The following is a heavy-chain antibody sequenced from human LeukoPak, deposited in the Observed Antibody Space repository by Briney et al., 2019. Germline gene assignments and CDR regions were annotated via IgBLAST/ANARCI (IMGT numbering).Heavy chain of an antibody. Sequence: GASVKVSCKASGGTFSSYAISWVRQAPGQGLEWMGRIIPILGIANYAQKFQGRVTITADKSTSTAYMELSSLRSEDTAVYYCAGRTSLNYYDSSGYYTGFYYGMDVWGQGTTVTVSS. CDR1: GGTFSSYA. D-gene: IGHD3-22*01. CDR3: AGRTSLNYYDSSGYYTGFYYGMDV. J-gene: IGHJ6*02. V-gene: IGHV1-69*04. CDR2: IIPILGIA.